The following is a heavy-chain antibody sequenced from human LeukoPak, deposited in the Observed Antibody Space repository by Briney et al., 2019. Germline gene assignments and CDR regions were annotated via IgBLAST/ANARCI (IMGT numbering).Heavy chain of an antibody. CDR2: ISSSSSTI. V-gene: IGHV3-48*01. J-gene: IGHJ4*02. D-gene: IGHD3-10*01. Sequence: TGGSLRLSCAASGFTLSSYWMSWVRQAPGKGLEWVSYISSSSSTIYYADSVKGRFTISRDNAKNSLYLQMNSLRAEDTAVYYCASSGGDYWGQGTLVTVSS. CDR1: GFTLSSYW. CDR3: ASSGGDY.